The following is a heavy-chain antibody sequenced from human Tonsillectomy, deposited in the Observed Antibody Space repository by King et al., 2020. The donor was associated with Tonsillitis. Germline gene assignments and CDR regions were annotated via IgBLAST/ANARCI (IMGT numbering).Heavy chain of an antibody. J-gene: IGHJ4*02. D-gene: IGHD3-9*01. CDR2: NIGSSGST. Sequence: EVQLVESGGDLVQPGGSLRLSCAASGFAFGTYAMSWVRQAPGKGLEWVSTNIGSSGSTFHANSVKGRFSISRANSENTLFLQMNNLRAEDTAVYYCAKARYPAGRYHLDSWGQGTLVTVSS. CDR1: GFAFGTYA. V-gene: IGHV3-23*04. CDR3: AKARYPAGRYHLDS.